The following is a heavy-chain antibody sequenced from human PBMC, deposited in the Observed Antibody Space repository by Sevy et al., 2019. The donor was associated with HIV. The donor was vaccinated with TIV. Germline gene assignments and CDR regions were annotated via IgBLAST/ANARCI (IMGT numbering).Heavy chain of an antibody. CDR3: AREGPRIAQFDY. CDR1: GGSVSSSSYY. D-gene: IGHD6-13*01. CDR2: IYYRGST. V-gene: IGHV4-39*02. J-gene: IGHJ4*02. Sequence: SETLSLTCTVSGGSVSSSSYYWGWIRQPPGKGLDWIGSIYYRGSTYYNPSLKSRVTISVDTSKNQFSLKVRSVTAADTAVYYCAREGPRIAQFDYWGQGALVTVSS.